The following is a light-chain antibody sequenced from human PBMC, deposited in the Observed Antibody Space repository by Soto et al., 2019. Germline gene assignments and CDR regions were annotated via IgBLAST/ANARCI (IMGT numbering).Light chain of an antibody. CDR1: QDVRNN. CDR2: AAS. V-gene: IGKV1-6*01. Sequence: AIQMTQSPSFLSASVGDRVIITCRASQDVRNNLGWYQHKPGKAPKVLISAASILQSGVPSRFSGSGSGTEFTLTIDSLQPDDFASYYCLQDFNYPRTFGQGTKVEI. CDR3: LQDFNYPRT. J-gene: IGKJ1*01.